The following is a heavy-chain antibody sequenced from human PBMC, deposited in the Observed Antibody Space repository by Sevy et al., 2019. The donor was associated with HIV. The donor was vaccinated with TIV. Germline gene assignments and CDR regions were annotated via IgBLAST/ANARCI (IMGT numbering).Heavy chain of an antibody. CDR2: INPDGSIT. J-gene: IGHJ5*02. D-gene: IGHD3-22*01. Sequence: GGSLRLSCTASGFISSPYWMHWVRQAPGKGLVWVSRINPDGSITSYADAVKGRFTISRDNAKNTLYRQVNSLGAADTAVYYCAKAGYYYDRSGYNWFDPWGQGTLVTVSS. CDR3: AKAGYYYDRSGYNWFDP. CDR1: GFISSPYW. V-gene: IGHV3-74*01.